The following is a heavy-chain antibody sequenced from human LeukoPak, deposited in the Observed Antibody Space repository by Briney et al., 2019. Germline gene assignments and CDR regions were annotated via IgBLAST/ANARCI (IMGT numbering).Heavy chain of an antibody. Sequence: GGSLRLSCAASGFIFNDYYMSWIRQAPGKGLKWLSYINIGGTNTHYADSVKGRFTISRDNAKKSRYLEMNNLSAEDTAVYYCATDGAGFDTWGQGVLVTVSS. CDR1: GFIFNDYY. J-gene: IGHJ5*02. CDR2: INIGGTNT. V-gene: IGHV3-11*01. CDR3: ATDGAGFDT.